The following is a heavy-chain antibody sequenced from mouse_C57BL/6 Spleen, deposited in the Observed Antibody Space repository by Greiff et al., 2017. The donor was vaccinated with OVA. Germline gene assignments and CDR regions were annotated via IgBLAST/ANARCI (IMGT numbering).Heavy chain of an antibody. CDR2: ISTSYGDA. CDR3: ASSGTTVDYYAMDY. J-gene: IGHJ4*01. CDR1: GYTFTDYA. Sequence: QVQLQQPGPELVRPGVSVKISCKGSGYTFTDYAMHWVKQSHAKSLEWIGVISTSYGDASYNQKFKDKATMTVDKSSSTAYMELARLTSEDSAVYYCASSGTTVDYYAMDYWGQGTSVTVSS. D-gene: IGHD1-1*01. V-gene: IGHV1-67*01.